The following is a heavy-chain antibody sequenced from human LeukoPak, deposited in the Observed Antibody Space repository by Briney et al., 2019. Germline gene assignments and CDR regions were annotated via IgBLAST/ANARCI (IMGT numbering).Heavy chain of an antibody. CDR2: ISAYNGNT. Sequence: ASVKVSCKASGYTFTSYGISWVRQAPGQGLEWMGWISAYNGNTNYAQKLQGRVTMTTDTSTSTAYMELRSLRSDDTAVYHCARDGRYYDILTGYNYYYYDMDVWGQGTTVTVS. D-gene: IGHD3-9*01. CDR3: ARDGRYYDILTGYNYYYYDMDV. CDR1: GYTFTSYG. J-gene: IGHJ6*02. V-gene: IGHV1-18*01.